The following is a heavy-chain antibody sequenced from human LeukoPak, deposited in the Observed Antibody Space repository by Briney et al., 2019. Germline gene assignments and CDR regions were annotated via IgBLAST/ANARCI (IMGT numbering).Heavy chain of an antibody. CDR1: GFNFNRYA. Sequence: PGGSLRLSCAASGFNFNRYAMNWVRQAPGQGLEWVAAIYGSGGDTYYADSVKGRFIISRDNSKSTLFLQMNSQRGEDTAVYYSARRLVYGDYAELDYWGQGTLVTVSS. D-gene: IGHD4-17*01. J-gene: IGHJ4*02. V-gene: IGHV3-23*01. CDR3: ARRLVYGDYAELDY. CDR2: IYGSGGDT.